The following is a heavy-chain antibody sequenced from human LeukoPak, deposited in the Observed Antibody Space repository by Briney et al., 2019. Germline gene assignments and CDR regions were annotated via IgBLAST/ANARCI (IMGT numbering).Heavy chain of an antibody. V-gene: IGHV3-21*06. CDR3: ARSVTADSYDAFAM. CDR1: GFSFRSFS. Sequence: GGSLRLSCAASGFSFRSFSMRWVRQAPGKGLEWVASISSSGNNIYHADSVKGRFSISRDNDKNSLFLEMNSLRAEDTALYYCARSVTADSYDAFAMWGQGKMPTVSS. D-gene: IGHD6-13*01. J-gene: IGHJ3*02. CDR2: ISSSGNNI.